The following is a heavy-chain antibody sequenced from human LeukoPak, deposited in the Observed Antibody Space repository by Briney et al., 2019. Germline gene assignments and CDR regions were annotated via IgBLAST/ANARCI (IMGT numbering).Heavy chain of an antibody. CDR1: GFTFSSYA. CDR2: ISGSGGSA. Sequence: PGGSLRLSCAASGFTFSSYAMSWVRQAPGKGLEWVSAISGSGGSAYYADSVKGRFTISRDNSKNTLYLQMNSLRAEDTAVYYCAKLLGPAYYYGMDVWGQGTTVTVSS. CDR3: AKLLGPAYYYGMDV. J-gene: IGHJ6*02. V-gene: IGHV3-23*01. D-gene: IGHD3-16*01.